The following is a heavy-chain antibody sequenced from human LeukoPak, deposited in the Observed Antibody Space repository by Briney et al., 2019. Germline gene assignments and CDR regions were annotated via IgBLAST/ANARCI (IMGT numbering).Heavy chain of an antibody. V-gene: IGHV2-5*02. Sequence: SGPTLVNPTQTLTLTCTLTGSSLTTSGVGVGWIRQSPGKALAWLALIYWDDDARYTESLKSRLTITKDTSKNQVVLTMTNLDPVDTGTYYCAHISRRSYYFDYWGQETLVTVSS. CDR2: IYWDDDA. CDR1: GSSLTTSGVG. D-gene: IGHD6-13*01. J-gene: IGHJ4*02. CDR3: AHISRRSYYFDY.